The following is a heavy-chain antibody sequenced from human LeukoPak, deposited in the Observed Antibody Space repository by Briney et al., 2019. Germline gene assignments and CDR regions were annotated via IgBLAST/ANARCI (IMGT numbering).Heavy chain of an antibody. J-gene: IGHJ4*02. D-gene: IGHD2-2*01. V-gene: IGHV3-21*01. CDR2: ISSSSSYI. Sequence: PGGPLRLSCAASGFTFSSYSMNWVRQAPGKGLEWVSSISSSSSYIYYADSVKGRFTISRDNAKNSLYLQMNSLRAEDTAVYYCARASPLGYCSSTSCYRSYDYWGQGTLVTVSS. CDR1: GFTFSSYS. CDR3: ARASPLGYCSSTSCYRSYDY.